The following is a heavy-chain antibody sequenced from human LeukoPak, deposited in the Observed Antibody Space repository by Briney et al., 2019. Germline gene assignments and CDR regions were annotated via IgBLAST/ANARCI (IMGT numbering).Heavy chain of an antibody. V-gene: IGHV1-3*01. D-gene: IGHD3-10*01. Sequence: ASVKVSCKASGYTFTSYAMHWVRQAPGQRLEWIGWINAGNGNTKYSQKFQGRVTITRDTSASTAYMELSSLRSEDTAVYYCAREIWFGESAFDYWGQGTLVTVSS. CDR3: AREIWFGESAFDY. J-gene: IGHJ4*02. CDR2: INAGNGNT. CDR1: GYTFTSYA.